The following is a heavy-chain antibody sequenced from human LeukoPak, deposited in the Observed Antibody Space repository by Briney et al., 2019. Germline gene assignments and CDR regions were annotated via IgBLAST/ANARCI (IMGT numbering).Heavy chain of an antibody. CDR2: ISTSTGDT. CDR1: GYSFILYG. CDR3: ARDDNYGIFVNVDY. V-gene: IGHV1-18*01. Sequence: ASVKVSCKNSGYSFILYGISWVRQAPGQPPEWMGWISTSTGDTKYTQKFQGRVTLTTDTSTSTAYMELSSLRSDDTAVYYCARDDNYGIFVNVDYWGQGTLVTVSS. J-gene: IGHJ4*02. D-gene: IGHD4-11*01.